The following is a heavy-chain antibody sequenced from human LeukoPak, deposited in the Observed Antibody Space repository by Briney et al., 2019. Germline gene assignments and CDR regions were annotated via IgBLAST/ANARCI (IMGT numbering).Heavy chain of an antibody. CDR3: AKGRGKFLEWLLCFDP. J-gene: IGHJ5*02. Sequence: PGGSPRLSCAASGSTFSSYAMSWVRQAPGKGLEWVSAISGSGGSTYYADSVKGRFTISRDNSKNTLYLQMNSLRAEDTAVYYCAKGRGKFLEWLLCFDPWGQGTLVTVSS. V-gene: IGHV3-23*01. D-gene: IGHD3-3*01. CDR1: GSTFSSYA. CDR2: ISGSGGST.